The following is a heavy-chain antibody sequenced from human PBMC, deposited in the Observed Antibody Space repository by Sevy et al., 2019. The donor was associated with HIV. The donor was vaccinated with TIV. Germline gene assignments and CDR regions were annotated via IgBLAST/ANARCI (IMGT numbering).Heavy chain of an antibody. Sequence: GESLKISCKGSGYSFTNYWIGWVRQMPGKGLEWMGIIYPGDADTRHSPSFQGQVTISADKSISTAYLQWSSLKASDTALYYCTSLAGNDGSGYHFFDYWGQGTLVTVSS. CDR2: IYPGDADT. V-gene: IGHV5-51*01. CDR3: TSLAGNDGSGYHFFDY. J-gene: IGHJ4*02. D-gene: IGHD3-22*01. CDR1: GYSFTNYW.